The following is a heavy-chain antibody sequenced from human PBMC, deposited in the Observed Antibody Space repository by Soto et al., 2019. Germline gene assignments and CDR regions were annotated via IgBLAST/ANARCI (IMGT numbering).Heavy chain of an antibody. D-gene: IGHD3-3*01. CDR1: GFTFSTYG. CDR3: AKGITVLTLGYFDY. V-gene: IGHV3-30*18. CDR2: ISYDGSNK. Sequence: QVQLVESGGGVVQPGRSLRLSCAAPGFTFSTYGMHWVRQAPGKGLEWVAVISYDGSNKYYADSVKGRFTISRDNSKNTLYLQMNSLRAEDTAVYYCAKGITVLTLGYFDYWGQGALVTVSS. J-gene: IGHJ4*02.